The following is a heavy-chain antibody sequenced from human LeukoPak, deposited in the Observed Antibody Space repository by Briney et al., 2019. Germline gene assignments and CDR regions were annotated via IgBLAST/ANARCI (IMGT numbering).Heavy chain of an antibody. CDR2: IYASGNTDYNPSRT. D-gene: IGHD1-26*01. V-gene: IGHV4-4*07. J-gene: IGHJ4*02. Sequence: SETLSLTCTVSGGSFTSYYWGWIRQPAGKGLEWIGRIYASGNTDYNPSRTNYNPSLKSRVTMSVDTSKNQFSLKLTSVTAADTAVYYCARMYSGSYGGIDFWGQGTLVTVSS. CDR3: ARMYSGSYGGIDF. CDR1: GGSFTSYY.